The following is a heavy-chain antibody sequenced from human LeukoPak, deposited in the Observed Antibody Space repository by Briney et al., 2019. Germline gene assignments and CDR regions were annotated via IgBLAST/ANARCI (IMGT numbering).Heavy chain of an antibody. CDR2: FDPEDGET. D-gene: IGHD3-3*01. V-gene: IGHV1-24*01. Sequence: ASVKVSCKVSGYTLTELSMHWVRQAPGKGLEWMGGFDPEDGETIYAQKFQGRVTMAEDTSTDTAYMELSSLRSEDTAVYYCATGGESVTIFGVVTPWTWGQGTLVTVSS. CDR1: GYTLTELS. J-gene: IGHJ5*02. CDR3: ATGGESVTIFGVVTPWT.